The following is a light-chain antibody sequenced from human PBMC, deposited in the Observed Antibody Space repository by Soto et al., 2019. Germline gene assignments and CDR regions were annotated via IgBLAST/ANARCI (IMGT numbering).Light chain of an antibody. CDR3: SSYTSSTLYV. V-gene: IGLV2-14*01. Sequence: QSVLTQPASVSGSPGQSITISCTGTSSDVGGYNYVSWYQQHPGKAPKLMIYDVSNRPSGVSNRFSSSKSGNTASLTISGLQAEDEDDYYCSSYTSSTLYVFGPGTKAPS. CDR2: DVS. J-gene: IGLJ1*01. CDR1: SSDVGGYNY.